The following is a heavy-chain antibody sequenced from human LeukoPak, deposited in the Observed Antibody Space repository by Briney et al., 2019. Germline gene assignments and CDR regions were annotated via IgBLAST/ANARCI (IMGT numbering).Heavy chain of an antibody. CDR1: GFTVSSNY. Sequence: TGGSLRLSCAASGFTVSSNYMSWVRQAPGKGLEWVSVIYSGGSTYYADSVKGRFTISRDNSKNTLYLQMNSLRAEDTAVYYCAKDRSDYGDYGALDYWGQGALVTVSS. D-gene: IGHD4-17*01. J-gene: IGHJ4*02. CDR3: AKDRSDYGDYGALDY. CDR2: IYSGGST. V-gene: IGHV3-66*01.